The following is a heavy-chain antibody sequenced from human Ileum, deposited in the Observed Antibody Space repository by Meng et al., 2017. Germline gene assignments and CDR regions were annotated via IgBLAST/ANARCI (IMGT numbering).Heavy chain of an antibody. CDR2: TYYRSRWYN. D-gene: IGHD7-27*01. J-gene: IGHJ4*02. CDR1: GDSVPSDTGA. V-gene: IGHV6-1*01. Sequence: HVQLQQSGPGLVKPSHTLPLTSAISGDSVPSDTGAWNWIRQSPSRGLEWLGRTYYRSRWYNNYAVSVKSRITINPDTSKNQFSLQLNSVTPDDTAVYYCAGKDWGEGLDFWDQGTLVTVSS. CDR3: AGKDWGEGLDF.